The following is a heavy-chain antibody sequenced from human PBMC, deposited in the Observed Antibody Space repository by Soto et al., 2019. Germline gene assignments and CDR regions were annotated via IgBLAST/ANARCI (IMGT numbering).Heavy chain of an antibody. CDR2: IYYSGST. J-gene: IGHJ5*02. CDR3: ARGGAAAGTGWFDP. CDR1: GGSISSGGYY. D-gene: IGHD6-13*01. Sequence: QVQLQESGPGLVKPSQTLSLTCTVSGGSISSGGYYWSWIRQHPGKGLGWIGYIYYSGSTYYNPSLKSRVTISVDTSKNQFSLKLSSVTAADTAVYYCARGGAAAGTGWFDPWGQGTLVTVSS. V-gene: IGHV4-31*03.